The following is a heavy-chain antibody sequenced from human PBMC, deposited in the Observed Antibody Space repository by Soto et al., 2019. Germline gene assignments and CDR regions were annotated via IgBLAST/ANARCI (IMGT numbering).Heavy chain of an antibody. CDR1: GFTFDVYA. Sequence: PGGSLRLSCAASGFTFDVYAMHWVRQAPGKGLEWVSGISWNSGSIGYSDSVKGRFTTSRDDAKNSLYLQMNSLRAEDTAVYYCEKGAGGDSSGSYGLAAFDIWGQGTMVTVSS. CDR2: ISWNSGSI. V-gene: IGHV3-9*01. CDR3: EKGAGGDSSGSYGLAAFDI. J-gene: IGHJ3*02. D-gene: IGHD3-22*01.